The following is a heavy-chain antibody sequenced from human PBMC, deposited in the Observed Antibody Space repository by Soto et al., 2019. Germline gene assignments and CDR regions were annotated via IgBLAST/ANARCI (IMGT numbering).Heavy chain of an antibody. CDR2: IYYSGST. V-gene: IGHV4-59*01. Sequence: TVSGGSISSYYWSWIRQPPGKGLEWIGYIYYSGSTNYNPSLKSRVTISVDTSKNQFSLKLSSVTAADTAVYYCARGRLTRDWLLERYYYYGMDVWGQGTTVPVSS. J-gene: IGHJ6*02. D-gene: IGHD3-9*01. CDR3: ARGRLTRDWLLERYYYYGMDV. CDR1: GGSISSYY.